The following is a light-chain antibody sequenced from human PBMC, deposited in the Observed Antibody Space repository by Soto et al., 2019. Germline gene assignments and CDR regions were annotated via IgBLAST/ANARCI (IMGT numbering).Light chain of an antibody. J-gene: IGKJ4*01. CDR1: QIISNSY. Sequence: EIVLTQSPGTLSLSPGERATLSCRASQIISNSYLAWYQQKPGQAPRLLIYDASSRATGIPDRFSGSGSGTDFTLTISRLEPEEYAVYYCQHYVTSLLTCGGGTKVEIK. CDR2: DAS. CDR3: QHYVTSLLT. V-gene: IGKV3-20*01.